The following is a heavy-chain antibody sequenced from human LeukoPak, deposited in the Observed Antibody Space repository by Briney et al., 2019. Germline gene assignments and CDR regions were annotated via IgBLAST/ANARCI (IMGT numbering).Heavy chain of an antibody. V-gene: IGHV3-43*02. Sequence: PGGSLRLSCVASGLPIGDFAMHWVRQAPGQGLEWVSLISGDGVSTFFTDSVKGRFSISGDNSKNSLFLEMSSLRTEDTAMYYCARESGKFDYWGQGTLVAVSS. CDR2: ISGDGVST. CDR1: GLPIGDFA. J-gene: IGHJ4*02. CDR3: ARESGKFDY.